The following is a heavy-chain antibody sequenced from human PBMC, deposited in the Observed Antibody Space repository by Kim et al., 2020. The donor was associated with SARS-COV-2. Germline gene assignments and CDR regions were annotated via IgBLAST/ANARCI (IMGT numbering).Heavy chain of an antibody. CDR2: IYYSGST. Sequence: SETLSLTCTVSGGSISSGGYYWSWIRQHPGKGLEWIGYIYYSGSTYYNPSLKSRVTISVDTSKNQFSLKLSSVTAADTAVYYCARDDRPSYYYDSSGYYQHGAFDIWGQGTMVTVSS. CDR3: ARDDRPSYYYDSSGYYQHGAFDI. V-gene: IGHV4-31*03. CDR1: GGSISSGGYY. D-gene: IGHD3-22*01. J-gene: IGHJ3*02.